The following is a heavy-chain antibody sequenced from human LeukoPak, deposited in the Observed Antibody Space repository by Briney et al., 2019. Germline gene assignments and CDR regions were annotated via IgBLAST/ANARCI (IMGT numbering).Heavy chain of an antibody. D-gene: IGHD6-6*01. CDR2: ISGSGGST. V-gene: IGHV3-23*01. CDR1: GFTFSSYA. CDR3: ARDLPPEYSSSLGYDY. J-gene: IGHJ4*02. Sequence: GGSLRLSCAASGFTFSSYAMSWVRQAPGKGLEWVSAISGSGGSTYYADSVKGRFTISRDNSKNTLYLQMNSLRAEETAVYYCARDLPPEYSSSLGYDYWGQGTLVTVSS.